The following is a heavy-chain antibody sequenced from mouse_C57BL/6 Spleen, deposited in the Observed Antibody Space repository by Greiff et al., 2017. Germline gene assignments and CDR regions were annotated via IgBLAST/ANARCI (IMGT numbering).Heavy chain of an antibody. V-gene: IGHV1-84*01. CDR2: IYPGSGNT. CDR3: AREGQLRLHAMDY. CDR1: GYTFTDCY. Sequence: VQLQQSGPELVKPGASVKISCKASGYTFTDCYINWVKQRPGPGLEWIGWIYPGSGNTKYNEKFKGKATLTVDTSSSTAYMQLSSLTSEDSAVYFCAREGQLRLHAMDYWGQGTSVTVSS. J-gene: IGHJ4*01. D-gene: IGHD3-2*02.